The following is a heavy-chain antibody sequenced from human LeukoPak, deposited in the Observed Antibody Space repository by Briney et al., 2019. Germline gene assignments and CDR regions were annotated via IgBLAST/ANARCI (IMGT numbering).Heavy chain of an antibody. J-gene: IGHJ6*02. Sequence: SQTLSLTCALSGDSLSSNSAAWDWVRQSPSRGLEWLGRTYYRSKWYNDYAVSVKSRITIIPDTSKNQFSLQLNSVTPEDTAVYYCARGHPPGFEYYYYGMDVWGQGTTVTVSS. CDR2: TYYRSKWYN. CDR3: ARGHPPGFEYYYYGMDV. V-gene: IGHV6-1*01. D-gene: IGHD3-10*01. CDR1: GDSLSSNSAA.